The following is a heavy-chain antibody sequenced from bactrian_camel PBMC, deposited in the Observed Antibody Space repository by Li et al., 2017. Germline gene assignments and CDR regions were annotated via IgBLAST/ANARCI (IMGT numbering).Heavy chain of an antibody. CDR2: INSGGGST. D-gene: IGHD2*01. V-gene: IGHV3S31*01. CDR3: AADLGTRRPWTWYRAHEYHY. Sequence: VQLVESGGGLVQPGGSLRLSCAASGFTFSSYAMSWVRQTPGKGFEWVSDINSGGGSTYYADSVRGRFTISHDSAKNTLYLRMSSLNAEDTALYYCAADLGTRRPWTWYRAHEYHYWGQGTQVTVS. J-gene: IGHJ4*01. CDR1: GFTFSSYA.